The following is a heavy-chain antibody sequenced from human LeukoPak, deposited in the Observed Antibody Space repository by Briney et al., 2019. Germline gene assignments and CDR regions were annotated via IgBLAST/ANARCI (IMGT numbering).Heavy chain of an antibody. V-gene: IGHV4-39*07. J-gene: IGHJ5*02. D-gene: IGHD1-26*01. CDR3: ASETPRQVGATSLRWFDP. CDR1: GGSISSSSYY. Sequence: PSETLSLTCTVSGGSISSSSYYWGWIRQPPGKGLKWIGSIYYSGSTYYNPSLKSRVTISVDTSKNQFSLKLSSVTAADTAVYYCASETPRQVGATSLRWFDPWGQGTLVTVSS. CDR2: IYYSGST.